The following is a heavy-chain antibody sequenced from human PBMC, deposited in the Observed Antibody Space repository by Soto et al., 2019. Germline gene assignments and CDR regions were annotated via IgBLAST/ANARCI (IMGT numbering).Heavy chain of an antibody. J-gene: IGHJ6*02. CDR2: IAFDGSHK. V-gene: IGHV3-30*03. D-gene: IGHD4-17*01. CDR3: AVGRSSDYGPPFGMDV. CDR1: GLTFSGYW. Sequence: GGSLRLSCAASGLTFSGYWMHWVRQAPGKGLEWVADIAFDGSHKYHSESVKGRFTISRDNSKSTMYLQMNRLRAEDTAVYYCAVGRSSDYGPPFGMDVWGQGTTVTVSS.